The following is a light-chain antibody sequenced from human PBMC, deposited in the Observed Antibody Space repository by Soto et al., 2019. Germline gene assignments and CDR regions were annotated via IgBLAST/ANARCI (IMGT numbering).Light chain of an antibody. CDR3: QQYGSSPPGLT. CDR1: QSVSSN. V-gene: IGKV3-20*01. J-gene: IGKJ4*01. Sequence: EKVMTQSPATLSVSPGERATLSCRASQSVSSNLAWYQQKPGQAPRLLIYGASSRATGIPVRFSGSGSGTDFTLTISRLEPEDFAVYYCQQYGSSPPGLTFGGGTKVDIK. CDR2: GAS.